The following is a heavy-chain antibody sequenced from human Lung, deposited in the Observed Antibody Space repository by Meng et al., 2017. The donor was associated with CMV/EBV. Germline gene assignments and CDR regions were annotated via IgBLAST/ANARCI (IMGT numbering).Heavy chain of an antibody. CDR3: ARDRTVGLWFGELVYGPDLGY. J-gene: IGHJ4*02. V-gene: IGHV3-30*04. CDR2: ISYDGSNK. Sequence: LTCAASGFTFSSYAMHWVRQAPGKGLEWVAVISYDGSNKYYADSVKGRFTISRDNSKNTLYLQMNSLRAEDTAVYYCARDRTVGLWFGELVYGPDLGYWGQGTLVTVSS. CDR1: GFTFSSYA. D-gene: IGHD3-10*01.